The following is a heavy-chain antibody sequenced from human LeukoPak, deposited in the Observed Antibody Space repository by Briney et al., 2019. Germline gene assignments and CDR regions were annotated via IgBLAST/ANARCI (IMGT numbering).Heavy chain of an antibody. CDR1: GFTFSSYA. CDR2: ISASGGST. Sequence: GGSLRLSCAASGFTFSSYAMSWVRQAPGKGLEWVSAISASGGSTYYADSVKGRFTISRDNSKNTLYLQMNSLRAEDTAVYYCAKDVASTRQNFDYWGQGTLVTVSS. J-gene: IGHJ4*02. D-gene: IGHD5/OR15-5a*01. V-gene: IGHV3-23*01. CDR3: AKDVASTRQNFDY.